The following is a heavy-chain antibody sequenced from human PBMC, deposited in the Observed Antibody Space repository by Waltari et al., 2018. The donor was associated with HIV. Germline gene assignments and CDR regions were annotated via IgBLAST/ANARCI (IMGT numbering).Heavy chain of an antibody. D-gene: IGHD4-17*01. J-gene: IGHJ6*02. V-gene: IGHV3-30*18. Sequence: QVQLVESGGGVVQPGRSLRLSCAASGLTFSSYGMHWVRQAPGKGLGWVAGISYEGSNKDYADSVKGRFTISRDNSKNKLYLQMSSLRAEDTAVYYCAKDKDSTVTTIFYYYGMDVWGQGTTVTVSS. CDR3: AKDKDSTVTTIFYYYGMDV. CDR1: GLTFSSYG. CDR2: ISYEGSNK.